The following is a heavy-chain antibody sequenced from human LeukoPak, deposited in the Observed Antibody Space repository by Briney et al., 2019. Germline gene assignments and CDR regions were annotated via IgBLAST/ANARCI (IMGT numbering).Heavy chain of an antibody. CDR3: ARGRKNDFWSGYYPYYFDY. D-gene: IGHD3-3*01. Sequence: GASVKVSCEASGYTFTSYDINWVRQATGQGLEWMGWMNPNSGNTGYAQKFQGIVTMTRNTSISTAYMELSSLRSEDTAVYYCARGRKNDFWSGYYPYYFDYWGQGTLVTVSS. CDR1: GYTFTSYD. V-gene: IGHV1-8*01. CDR2: MNPNSGNT. J-gene: IGHJ4*02.